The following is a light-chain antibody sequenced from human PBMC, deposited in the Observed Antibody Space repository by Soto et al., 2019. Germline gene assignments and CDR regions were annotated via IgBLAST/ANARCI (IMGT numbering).Light chain of an antibody. Sequence: QSVLTQPASVSGSPGQSITISCTGTSSDVGGYNYFSWYQQHPGKAPKLMIYEVSNRPSRVSNRFSGSKSGNTASLTISGLQAEDEADYYCTTYTSSITYVFGTGTKVTVL. CDR1: SSDVGGYNY. J-gene: IGLJ1*01. CDR2: EVS. V-gene: IGLV2-14*01. CDR3: TTYTSSITYV.